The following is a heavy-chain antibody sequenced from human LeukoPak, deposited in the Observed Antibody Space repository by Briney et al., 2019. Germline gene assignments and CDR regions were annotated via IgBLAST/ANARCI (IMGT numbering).Heavy chain of an antibody. D-gene: IGHD6-13*01. CDR2: ISAYNGNT. V-gene: IGHV1-18*01. CDR3: ARGQPSYCSSWCVAPPHFDY. CDR1: GYTFTSYG. Sequence: ASVKVSCKASGYTFTSYGIHWVRQAPGQGLEWMGWISAYNGNTNYAQKLQGRVTMTTDTSTSTAYMELRSLRSDDTAVDYCARGQPSYCSSWCVAPPHFDYWGQGTLVTVSS. J-gene: IGHJ4*02.